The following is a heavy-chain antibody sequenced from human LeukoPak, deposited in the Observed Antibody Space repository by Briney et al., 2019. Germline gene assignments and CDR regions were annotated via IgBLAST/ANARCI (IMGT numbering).Heavy chain of an antibody. J-gene: IGHJ4*02. Sequence: PGGSLRLSCPASGSTFSGYWTHWDSQAPRNVLVWVSRINSDGSTTSYAASVKGRFTISRDNAKNTLYLQMNSLIAEDTAVYYCARSGGGYFDYWGQGTLVTVSS. CDR2: INSDGSTT. V-gene: IGHV3-74*01. D-gene: IGHD3-16*01. CDR3: ARSGGGYFDY. CDR1: GSTFSGYW.